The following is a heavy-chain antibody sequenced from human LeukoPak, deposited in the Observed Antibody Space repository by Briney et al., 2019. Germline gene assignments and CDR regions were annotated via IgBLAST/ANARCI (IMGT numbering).Heavy chain of an antibody. Sequence: GGSLRLSCAACRFTLSNHWMIWVRQAPGKGLECVANIKQDEIEKYYLDSVKGRVTISRDNAKNSVYLQMNSLRVEDTAVYYCGGGWAVDFWGQGTLVTVSS. D-gene: IGHD5-24*01. CDR2: IKQDEIEK. J-gene: IGHJ4*02. V-gene: IGHV3-7*01. CDR1: RFTLSNHW. CDR3: GGGWAVDF.